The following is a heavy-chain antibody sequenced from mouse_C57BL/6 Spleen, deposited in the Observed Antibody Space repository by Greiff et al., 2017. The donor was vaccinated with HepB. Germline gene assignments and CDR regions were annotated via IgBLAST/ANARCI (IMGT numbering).Heavy chain of an antibody. Sequence: EVQLQESGPGLVKPSQSLSLTCSVTGYSITSGYYWNWIRQFPGNKLEWMGYISYDGSNNYNPSLKNRISITRDTSKNQFFLKLNSVTTEDTATYYCARGGDYEDYWGQGTSVTVSS. J-gene: IGHJ4*01. CDR2: ISYDGSN. CDR3: ARGGDYEDY. D-gene: IGHD2-4*01. V-gene: IGHV3-6*01. CDR1: GYSITSGYY.